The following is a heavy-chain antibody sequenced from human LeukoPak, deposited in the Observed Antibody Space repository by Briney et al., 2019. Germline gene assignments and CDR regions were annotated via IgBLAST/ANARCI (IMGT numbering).Heavy chain of an antibody. D-gene: IGHD6-13*01. J-gene: IGHJ6*03. V-gene: IGHV1-2*02. Sequence: ASVKVSCKASGYTFTGYYMHWVRQAPGQGLGWMGWINPNSGGTNYAQKFQGRVTMTRDTSISTAYMELSRLRSDDTAVYYCARDGLAAAQYYYYYMDVWGKGTTVTVSS. CDR1: GYTFTGYY. CDR3: ARDGLAAAQYYYYYMDV. CDR2: INPNSGGT.